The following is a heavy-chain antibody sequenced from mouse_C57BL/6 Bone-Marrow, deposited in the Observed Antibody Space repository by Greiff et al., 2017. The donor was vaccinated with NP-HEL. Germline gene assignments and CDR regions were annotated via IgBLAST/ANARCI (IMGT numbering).Heavy chain of an antibody. D-gene: IGHD1-1*01. Sequence: QVQLQQPGADLVRPGTSVKLSCKASGYTFTSYWMHWVQQSPGKGLEWIGVIDPSDSYTYSNQKFKGKATLTVDTASSTAYMQLSSLRTKGSAVYYCARLLRSSAMDYGGRGNSVTVSS. CDR1: GYTFTSYW. J-gene: IGHJ4*01. CDR2: IDPSDSYT. V-gene: IGHV1-59*01. CDR3: ARLLRSSAMDY.